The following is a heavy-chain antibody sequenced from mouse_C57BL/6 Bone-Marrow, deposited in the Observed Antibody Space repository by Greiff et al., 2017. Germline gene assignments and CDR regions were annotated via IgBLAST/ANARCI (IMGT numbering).Heavy chain of an antibody. CDR1: GYTFTSYW. CDR2: IHPNSGST. V-gene: IGHV1-64*01. J-gene: IGHJ1*03. D-gene: IGHD2-4*01. Sequence: QVQLQQPGAELVKPGASVKLSCKASGYTFTSYWMPWVKQRPGQGLEWIGMIHPNSGSTNYNEKFKSKATLTVDKSSSTAYMQLSSLTSEDSAVYYCASYDYGAFDVWGTGTTVTVSS. CDR3: ASYDYGAFDV.